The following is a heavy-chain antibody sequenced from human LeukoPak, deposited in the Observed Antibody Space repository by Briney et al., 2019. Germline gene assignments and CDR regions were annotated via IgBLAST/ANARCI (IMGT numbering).Heavy chain of an antibody. D-gene: IGHD6-19*01. Sequence: GGSLRLSCAASGFTVSSNYMSWVRLAPGKGLEWVSVIYSGGSTYYADSVKGRFTISRDNSKNTLYLQTNSLRAEDTAVYYCASPGGAVADYYFDYWGQGTLVTVSS. CDR3: ASPGGAVADYYFDY. CDR1: GFTVSSNY. V-gene: IGHV3-53*01. J-gene: IGHJ4*02. CDR2: IYSGGST.